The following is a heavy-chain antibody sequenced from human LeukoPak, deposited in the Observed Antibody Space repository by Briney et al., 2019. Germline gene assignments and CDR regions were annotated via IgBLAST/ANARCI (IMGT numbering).Heavy chain of an antibody. V-gene: IGHV3-30*19. D-gene: IGHD5-12*01. CDR2: ISYDGSNK. CDR3: ARDLVRIVAYYGMDV. Sequence: GRSLRLSCAASGFTFSSYGMHWVRQAPGKGLEWVAVISYDGSNKYYADSVKGRFTISRDNSKNTLYLQMNSLRAEDTAVYYCARDLVRIVAYYGMDVWGQGTTVTVSS. J-gene: IGHJ6*02. CDR1: GFTFSSYG.